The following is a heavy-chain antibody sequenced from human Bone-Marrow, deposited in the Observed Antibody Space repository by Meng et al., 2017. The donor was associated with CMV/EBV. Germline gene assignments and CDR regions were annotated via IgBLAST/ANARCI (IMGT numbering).Heavy chain of an antibody. CDR1: GFTFSSYA. CDR3: AKEGPYSSSSGMDV. D-gene: IGHD6-6*01. J-gene: IGHJ6*02. CDR2: IWYDGSNK. Sequence: GESLKISCAAFGFTFSSYAMNWVRQAPGKGLEWVAVIWYDGSNKYYADSVKGRFTISRDNSKNTLYLQMNSLRAEDTAVYYCAKEGPYSSSSGMDVWGQGTTVTVSS. V-gene: IGHV3-33*06.